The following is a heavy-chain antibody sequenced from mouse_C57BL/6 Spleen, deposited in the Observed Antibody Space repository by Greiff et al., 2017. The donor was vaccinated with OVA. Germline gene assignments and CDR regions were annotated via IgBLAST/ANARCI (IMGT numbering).Heavy chain of an antibody. CDR3: ARFPGYFDV. J-gene: IGHJ1*03. CDR2: INPNNGGT. Sequence: EVQLQQSGPELVKPGASVKIPCKASGYTFTDYNMYWVKQSHGKSLEWIGDINPNNGGTSYNQKFKGKATLTVDKSSSTAYMELRSLTSEDTAVYYCARFPGYFDVWGTGTTVTVSS. V-gene: IGHV1-18*01. CDR1: GYTFTDYN.